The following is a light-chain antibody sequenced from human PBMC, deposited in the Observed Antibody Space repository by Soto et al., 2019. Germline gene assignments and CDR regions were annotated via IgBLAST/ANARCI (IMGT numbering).Light chain of an antibody. CDR3: QQYNTWPPYT. J-gene: IGKJ2*01. CDR1: QSVSSN. Sequence: DIVMTQSPGTLSVSPGERATLSCRASQSVSSNLAWYQQKPGQAPRLLIYDASTRATGIPARFSGSGSGTDFTLSISSLQSEDFAVYFCQQYNTWPPYTFGQGTKLGI. CDR2: DAS. V-gene: IGKV3-15*01.